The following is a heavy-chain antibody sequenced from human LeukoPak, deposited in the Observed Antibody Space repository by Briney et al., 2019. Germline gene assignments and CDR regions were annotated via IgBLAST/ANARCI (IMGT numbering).Heavy chain of an antibody. Sequence: SETLSLTCTVSGGSINSYYWSWVRQPPGKGLEWIGYIYYSGSTTNYNPSLKSRVTISVDTSKNQFSLKVSSVTAADTAVYYCATNHYDILTGYYFDYWGQGTLVTVSS. CDR3: ATNHYDILTGYYFDY. J-gene: IGHJ4*02. CDR2: IYYSGSTT. D-gene: IGHD3-9*01. V-gene: IGHV4-59*01. CDR1: GGSINSYY.